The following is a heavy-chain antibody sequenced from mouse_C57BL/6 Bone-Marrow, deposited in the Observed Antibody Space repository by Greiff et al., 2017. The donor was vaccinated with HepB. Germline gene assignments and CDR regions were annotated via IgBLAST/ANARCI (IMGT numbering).Heavy chain of an antibody. D-gene: IGHD1-1*01. CDR2: INPGSGGT. CDR3: ARDNYGSSPHWYFDV. CDR1: GYAFTNYL. V-gene: IGHV1-54*01. Sequence: QVQLQQSGAELVRPGTSVKVSCKASGYAFTNYLIEWVKQRPGQGLEWIGVINPGSGGTNYNEKFKGKATLTADKSSSTAYMQHSSLTSEDSAVYYCARDNYGSSPHWYFDVWGTGTTVTVSS. J-gene: IGHJ1*03.